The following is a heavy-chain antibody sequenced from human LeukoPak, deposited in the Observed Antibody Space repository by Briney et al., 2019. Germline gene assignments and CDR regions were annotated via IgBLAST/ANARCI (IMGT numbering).Heavy chain of an antibody. CDR1: GFTFSNDA. J-gene: IGHJ4*02. CDR2: VSRSGGST. Sequence: RTGGSLRLSCAASGFTFSNDAMTWVRQAPGKGLEWVSVVSRSGGSTYYADSVKGPFTISRDNSQNTLYLRMNSLRTEDTAVYFCARGQNYFGSGSPYNYYFDYWGQGVLVTVSS. D-gene: IGHD3-10*01. V-gene: IGHV3-23*01. CDR3: ARGQNYFGSGSPYNYYFDY.